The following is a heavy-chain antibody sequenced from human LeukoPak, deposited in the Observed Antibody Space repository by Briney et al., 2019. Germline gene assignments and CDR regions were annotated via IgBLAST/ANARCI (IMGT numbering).Heavy chain of an antibody. CDR3: ARVGYYDFWSGYYWRYYFDY. CDR1: GGSISSGDYY. V-gene: IGHV4-39*07. CDR2: IYHSGST. Sequence: SSETLSLTCTVSGGSISSGDYYWGWIRQPPGKGLEWIGSIYHSGSTYYNPSLKSRVTISVDTSKNQFSLKLSSVTAADTAVYYCARVGYYDFWSGYYWRYYFDYWGQGTLVTVSS. J-gene: IGHJ4*02. D-gene: IGHD3-3*01.